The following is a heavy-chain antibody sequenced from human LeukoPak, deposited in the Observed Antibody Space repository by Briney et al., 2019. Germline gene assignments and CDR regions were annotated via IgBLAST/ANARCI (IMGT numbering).Heavy chain of an antibody. J-gene: IGHJ4*02. CDR1: GGSISSSSYY. Sequence: SETLSLTCTVSGGSISSSSYYWGWIRQPPGKGLEWIGSIYYSGSTYYNPSLKSRVTISVDTSKNQFSLKLSSVTAADTAVYYCARARLLWSGEFDYWGQGTLVTVSS. CDR2: IYYSGST. CDR3: ARARLLWSGEFDY. D-gene: IGHD3-10*01. V-gene: IGHV4-39*01.